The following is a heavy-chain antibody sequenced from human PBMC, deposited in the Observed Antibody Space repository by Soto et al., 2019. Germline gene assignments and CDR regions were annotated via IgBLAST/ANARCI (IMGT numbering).Heavy chain of an antibody. D-gene: IGHD1-26*01. J-gene: IGHJ6*02. V-gene: IGHV1-46*01. Sequence: QVQVVQSGAEVKKPGASVKVSCKASGYTFTTYYIHWVRQAPGQGLEWMGVINPSGGSINYAQKFQGGVTMTRDTATSTAYMELSSLTSEDTAVYYCARDRGRGGSYYIYFYGMDGWGQGTTVTVSS. CDR1: GYTFTTYY. CDR3: ARDRGRGGSYYIYFYGMDG. CDR2: INPSGGSI.